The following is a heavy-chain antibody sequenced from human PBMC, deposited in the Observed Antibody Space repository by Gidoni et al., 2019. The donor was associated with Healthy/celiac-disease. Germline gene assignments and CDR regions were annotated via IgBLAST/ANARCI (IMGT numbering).Heavy chain of an antibody. CDR2: IKSKTDGGTT. J-gene: IGHJ4*02. CDR1: GFTFSNAW. Sequence: EVQLVESGGGLVKPGGSLRLSCAASGFTFSNAWMGWVRQAPGKGRGWVGRIKSKTDGGTTDYAAPLKGRFTISRDDSKNTLYLQMNSLKTEDTAVYYCTTDGYSSGWSLFDYWGQGTLVTVSS. D-gene: IGHD6-19*01. V-gene: IGHV3-15*01. CDR3: TTDGYSSGWSLFDY.